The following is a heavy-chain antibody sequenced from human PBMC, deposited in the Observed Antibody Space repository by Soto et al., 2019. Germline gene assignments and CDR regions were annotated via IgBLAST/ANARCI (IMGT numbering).Heavy chain of an antibody. J-gene: IGHJ4*02. V-gene: IGHV1-69*06. CDR2: IVPIFGTT. CDR3: ARDEGSTTTFDY. D-gene: IGHD5-12*01. Sequence: QVKLVQSGAEVRKPGSSVKVSGKASGGSFSSYTINWVRKAPGQGLEWMGGIVPIFGTTYYAQNFQGRVTITADKSTSTVYMELSSLRSEDTALFYCARDEGSTTTFDYWGQGTLVTVSS. CDR1: GGSFSSYT.